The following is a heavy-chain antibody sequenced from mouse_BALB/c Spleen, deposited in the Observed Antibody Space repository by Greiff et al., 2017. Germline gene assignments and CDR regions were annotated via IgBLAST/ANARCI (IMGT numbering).Heavy chain of an antibody. CDR3: ARSTGYFDY. CDR1: GYSITSDYA. Sequence: VQLKQSGPGLVKPSQSLSLTCTVTGYSITSDYAWNWIRQFPGNKLEWMGYISYSGSTSYNPSLKSRISITRDTSKNQFFLQLNSVTTEDTATYYCARSTGYFDYWGQGTTPTVSS. J-gene: IGHJ2*01. D-gene: IGHD1-1*01. V-gene: IGHV3-2*02. CDR2: ISYSGST.